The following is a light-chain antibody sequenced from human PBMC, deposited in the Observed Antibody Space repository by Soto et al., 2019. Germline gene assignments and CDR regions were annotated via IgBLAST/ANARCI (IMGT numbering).Light chain of an antibody. CDR3: QQYNNWWT. CDR1: QSVNRN. CDR2: AAS. J-gene: IGKJ1*01. Sequence: EIVMTQSPATLSVSPGERATLSCRASQSVNRNLAWYQQKPGQAPRLLIYAASTRATGIPARFSGSGSETEFTLTISSLQSEDVASYYCQQYNNWWTFGQGTKVEI. V-gene: IGKV3-15*01.